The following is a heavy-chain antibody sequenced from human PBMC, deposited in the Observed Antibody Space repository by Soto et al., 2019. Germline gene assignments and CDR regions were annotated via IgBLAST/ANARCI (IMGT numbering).Heavy chain of an antibody. J-gene: IGHJ6*03. CDR3: ASYHFLDLWTGSRHYMDV. D-gene: IGHD3-9*01. V-gene: IGHV4-34*01. CDR1: GGSLSGYL. CDR2: INHSGTA. Sequence: SETLSLTCAVYGGSLSGYLWSWVRQSPGKGLEWIGEINHSGTANYNPSLKTRVTISADASKHQFSLRLTSVTAADSATYYCASYHFLDLWTGSRHYMDVWSRGTPVTVSS.